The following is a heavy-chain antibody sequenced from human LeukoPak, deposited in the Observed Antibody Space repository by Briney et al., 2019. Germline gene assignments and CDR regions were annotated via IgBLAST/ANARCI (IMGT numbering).Heavy chain of an antibody. CDR1: GFTFRDYV. CDR2: ISSDGTDS. CDR3: AKSDPPVPY. J-gene: IGHJ4*02. Sequence: DPGGSLRLSCEASGFTFRDYVMNWVRQAPGKGLLWVARISSDGTDSSYADSVKGRFTISRDNAKNTLYLEMNSLRAEDTAVYFCAKSDPPVPYWGQGTLVTVSS. V-gene: IGHV3-74*01.